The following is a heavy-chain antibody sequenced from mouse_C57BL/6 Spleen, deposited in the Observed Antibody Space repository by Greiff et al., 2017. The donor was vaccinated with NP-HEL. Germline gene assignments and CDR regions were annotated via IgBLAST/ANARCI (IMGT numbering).Heavy chain of an antibody. J-gene: IGHJ4*01. CDR3: ARGIDYDGSSYDYAMDY. CDR1: GYTFTDYY. CDR2: INPYNGGT. D-gene: IGHD1-1*01. Sequence: EVQLQQSGPVLVKPGASVKMSCKASGYTFTDYYMNWVKQSHGKSLEWIGVINPYNGGTSYNQKFKGKATLTVDKSSSTAYMELNSLTTEDSAVYYCARGIDYDGSSYDYAMDYRGQGTSVTVSS. V-gene: IGHV1-19*01.